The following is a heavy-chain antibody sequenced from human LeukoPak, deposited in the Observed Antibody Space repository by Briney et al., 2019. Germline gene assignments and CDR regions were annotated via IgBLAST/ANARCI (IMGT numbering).Heavy chain of an antibody. CDR2: INHSGST. CDR3: ASSLPILTGQGGFDY. J-gene: IGHJ4*02. CDR1: GGSFSGYY. Sequence: PSETLSLTCAVYGGSFSGYYWSWIRQPPGKGLEWIGEINHSGSTNYNPSLKSRVTISLDKSNNQFSLKLTSVTAADTAVYYCASSLPILTGQGGFDYWGQGTLVTVSS. V-gene: IGHV4-34*01. D-gene: IGHD3-9*01.